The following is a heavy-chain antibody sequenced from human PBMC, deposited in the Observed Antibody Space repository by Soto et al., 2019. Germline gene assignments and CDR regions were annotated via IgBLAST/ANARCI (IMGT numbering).Heavy chain of an antibody. Sequence: VGSLRLSCAASGFTFRSYAMSWVRQAPGKGLEWVSGITYSGGNAYHADSVKGRFTISRDNSKNTLFLQMNSLRAEDTAVYYCAKDGYSSSSWAFDYWGQGALVTVSS. CDR3: AKDGYSSSSWAFDY. V-gene: IGHV3-23*01. CDR1: GFTFRSYA. D-gene: IGHD6-13*01. J-gene: IGHJ4*01. CDR2: ITYSGGNA.